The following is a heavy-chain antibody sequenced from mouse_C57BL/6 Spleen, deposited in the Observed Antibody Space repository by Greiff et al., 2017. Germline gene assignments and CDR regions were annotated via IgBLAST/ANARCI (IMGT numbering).Heavy chain of an antibody. Sequence: EVQGVESGGGLVKPGGSLKLSCAASGFTFSSYAMSWVRQTPEKRLEWVATISDGGSYTYYPDNVKGRFTISRDNAKNNLYLQMSHLKSEDTAMYYCAREGSSYVAYWGQVTLVTVSA. CDR2: ISDGGSYT. CDR3: AREGSSYVAY. CDR1: GFTFSSYA. J-gene: IGHJ3*01. D-gene: IGHD1-1*01. V-gene: IGHV5-4*01.